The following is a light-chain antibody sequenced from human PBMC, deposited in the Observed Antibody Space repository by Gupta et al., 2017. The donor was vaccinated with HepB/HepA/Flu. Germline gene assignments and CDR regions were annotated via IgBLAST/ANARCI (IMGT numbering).Light chain of an antibody. Sequence: QSALTQPASVSGSPGQSITISCTGTSSDVGAYNYVSWYQQHPGRAPKLRIYDVSNRPSGVSYRVSGSKSANTGSLTISGLQTEDESYYDCSSYTSISTYVFGTGTKVTVL. J-gene: IGLJ1*01. CDR2: DVS. CDR1: SSDVGAYNY. V-gene: IGLV2-14*03. CDR3: SSYTSISTYV.